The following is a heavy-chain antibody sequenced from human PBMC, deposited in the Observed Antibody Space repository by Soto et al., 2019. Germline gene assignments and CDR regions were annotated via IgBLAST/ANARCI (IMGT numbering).Heavy chain of an antibody. J-gene: IGHJ6*02. V-gene: IGHV5-51*01. Sequence: PGESLKISCKGSGYSFTSYWIGWVRQMPGKGLEWMGIIYPGDSDTRYSPSFQGQVTISADKSISTAYLQWSSLKASDTAMYYCARIQSWYSGYYYGMDVWGQGTTVTVSS. D-gene: IGHD6-13*01. CDR3: ARIQSWYSGYYYGMDV. CDR1: GYSFTSYW. CDR2: IYPGDSDT.